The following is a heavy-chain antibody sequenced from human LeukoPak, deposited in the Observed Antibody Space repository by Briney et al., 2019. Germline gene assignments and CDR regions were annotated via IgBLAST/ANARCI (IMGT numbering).Heavy chain of an antibody. D-gene: IGHD4-23*01. CDR1: GFIFSDSA. CDR2: INGRGDRI. Sequence: GGSLRLSCAASGFIFSDSAMSWVRQAPGKGLEWVSGINGRGDRIYYADSVKGRLTISRDNSKNTVRLQMNSLRDEDTAVYFCAKRVQGNAGPFHYWGQGTLASVSS. CDR3: AKRVQGNAGPFHY. J-gene: IGHJ4*02. V-gene: IGHV3-23*01.